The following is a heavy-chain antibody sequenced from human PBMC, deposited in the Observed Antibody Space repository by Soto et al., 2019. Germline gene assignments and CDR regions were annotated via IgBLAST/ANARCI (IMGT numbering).Heavy chain of an antibody. V-gene: IGHV4-39*01. CDR3: VRHAQWLIRAY. D-gene: IGHD6-19*01. Sequence: SETLSLTCTVSGGSISSSSYYWGWIRQPPGKGLEWIGSIYYSGSTYYNPSLKSRVTISVDTSKSQFSLKLSSVTAADTAVYYCVRHAQWLIRAYWGQGSLVTVSS. CDR1: GGSISSSSYY. CDR2: IYYSGST. J-gene: IGHJ4*02.